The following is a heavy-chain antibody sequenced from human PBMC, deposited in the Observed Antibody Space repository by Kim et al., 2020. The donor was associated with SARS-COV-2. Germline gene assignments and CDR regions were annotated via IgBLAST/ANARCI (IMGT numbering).Heavy chain of an antibody. CDR3: AREILEVNPYCSGGSCWGGSVMADYYYYGMDV. D-gene: IGHD2-15*01. J-gene: IGHJ6*02. CDR2: MNPNSGNT. Sequence: ASVKVSCKASGYTFTSYDINWVRQATGQGLEWMGWMNPNSGNTGYAQKFQGRVTMTRNTSISTAYMELSSLRSEDTAVYYCAREILEVNPYCSGGSCWGGSVMADYYYYGMDVWGQGTTVTVSS. CDR1: GYTFTSYD. V-gene: IGHV1-8*01.